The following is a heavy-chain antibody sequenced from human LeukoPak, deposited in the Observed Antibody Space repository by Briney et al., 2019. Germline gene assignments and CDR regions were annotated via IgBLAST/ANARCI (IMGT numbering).Heavy chain of an antibody. CDR3: ARDLDSSGYYHVVDS. Sequence: PGGSLRLSCAASGFTFSSYELNWVRQAPGKGLEWVSYISSSGRTIYYADSVQGRFTISRDNSKNTLSLHMNSLRAEDTAVYYCARDLDSSGYYHVVDSWGQGALVTVSS. CDR2: ISSSGRTI. V-gene: IGHV3-48*03. J-gene: IGHJ4*02. D-gene: IGHD3-22*01. CDR1: GFTFSSYE.